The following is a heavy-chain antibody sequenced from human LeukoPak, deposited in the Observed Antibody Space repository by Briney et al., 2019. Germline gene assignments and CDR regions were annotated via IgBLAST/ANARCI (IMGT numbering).Heavy chain of an antibody. CDR3: ARVYYGSGSLYYYYYYMDV. CDR1: GFTVSSNY. D-gene: IGHD3-10*01. J-gene: IGHJ6*03. Sequence: PGGSLRLSCAASGFTVSSNYISWVRQAPGKGLEWVSVIYSGGGTNYADSVKGRFTISRDNSKNTLYLQMNSLRAEDTAVYYCARVYYGSGSLYYYYYYMDVRGKGTTVTISS. V-gene: IGHV3-53*01. CDR2: IYSGGGT.